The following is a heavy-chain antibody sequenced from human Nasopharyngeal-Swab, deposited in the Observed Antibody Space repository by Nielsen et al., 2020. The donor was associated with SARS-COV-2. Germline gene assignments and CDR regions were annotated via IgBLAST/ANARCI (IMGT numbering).Heavy chain of an antibody. CDR2: IRSKANSYAT. J-gene: IGHJ4*02. D-gene: IGHD2-2*01. CDR3: AKGTGGYQLLYFDY. V-gene: IGHV3-73*01. Sequence: GGSLRLSCAASGFTFSGSAMHWVRQASGKGLEWVGRIRSKANSYATAYAASVKGRFTISRDNSKNTLYLQMNSLRAEDTAVYYCAKGTGGYQLLYFDYWGQGTLVTVSS. CDR1: GFTFSGSA.